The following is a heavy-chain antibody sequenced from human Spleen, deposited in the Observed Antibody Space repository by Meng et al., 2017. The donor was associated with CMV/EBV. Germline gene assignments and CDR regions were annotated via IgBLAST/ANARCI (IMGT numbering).Heavy chain of an antibody. CDR2: IYPGDADT. J-gene: IGHJ4*02. CDR3: ARTYSSSWYDFDY. D-gene: IGHD6-13*01. Sequence: KGSGYTFTTHWMAWVRQMPGKGLEWMGIIYPGDADTRYRPYFQGQVTMSVDKSISTAYLQWSSLKDSDTAMYYCARTYSSSWYDFDYWGQGTLVTVSS. CDR1: GYTFTTHW. V-gene: IGHV5-51*01.